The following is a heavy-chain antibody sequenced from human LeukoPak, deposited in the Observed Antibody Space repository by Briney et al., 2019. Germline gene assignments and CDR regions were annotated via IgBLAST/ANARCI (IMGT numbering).Heavy chain of an antibody. CDR3: ARGISGPKGYFDY. D-gene: IGHD2-15*01. J-gene: IGHJ4*02. CDR2: IYYTGSS. CDR1: GGSITNYY. V-gene: IGHV4-59*01. Sequence: SETLSLTCTVSGGSITNYYWGWIRQPPGKGPEWIAYIYYTGSSNYNPSLQSRVTISVDTSKNQFSLKLSSVTAADTAVYYCARGISGPKGYFDYWGQGTLVTVSS.